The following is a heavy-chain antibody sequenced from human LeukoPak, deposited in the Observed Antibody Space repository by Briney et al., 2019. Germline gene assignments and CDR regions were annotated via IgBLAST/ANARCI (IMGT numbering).Heavy chain of an antibody. Sequence: SQTLSLTCTVSGGSISSGGYYWSWIRQHPGKGLEWIGYIYYSGSTYYNPSLKSRVTISVDTSKNQFSLKLSSVTAADTAVYYCARAFTLIDYGSGHVDYWGQGTLVTVSS. CDR2: IYYSGST. CDR3: ARAFTLIDYGSGHVDY. J-gene: IGHJ4*02. CDR1: GGSISSGGYY. V-gene: IGHV4-31*03. D-gene: IGHD3-10*01.